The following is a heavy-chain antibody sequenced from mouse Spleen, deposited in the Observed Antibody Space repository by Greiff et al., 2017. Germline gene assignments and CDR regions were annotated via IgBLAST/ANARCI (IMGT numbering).Heavy chain of an antibody. CDR2: INPSSGYT. CDR3: ARSQPHYYAIDY. J-gene: IGHJ4*01. D-gene: IGHD6-1*01. V-gene: IGHV1-7*01. CDR1: GYTFTSYW. Sequence: VQLQQSGAELAKPGASVKLSCKASGYTFTSYWMHWVKQRPGQGLEWIGYINPSSGYTKYNQKFKDKATLTADKSSITAYMQLSSLTYEDSAVYYCARSQPHYYAIDYWGQGTSVTVSS.